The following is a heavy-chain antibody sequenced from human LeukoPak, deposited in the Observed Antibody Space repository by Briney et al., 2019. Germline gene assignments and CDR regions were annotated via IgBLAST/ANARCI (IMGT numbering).Heavy chain of an antibody. CDR2: IYSGGST. D-gene: IGHD6-13*01. CDR1: GFTVSINY. CDR3: ARGGSSWDFAFDI. Sequence: GGSLRLSCAASGFTVSINYMSWVRQAPGRGLEWVTVIYSGGSTYYADSVNGRFTSYRDNSKNKLYLQMNRLRAEDMGVYYCARGGSSWDFAFDIWGQGTMVTVSS. J-gene: IGHJ3*02. V-gene: IGHV3-66*01.